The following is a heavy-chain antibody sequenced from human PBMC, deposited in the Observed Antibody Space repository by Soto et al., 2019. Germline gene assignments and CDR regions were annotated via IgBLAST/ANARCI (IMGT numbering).Heavy chain of an antibody. V-gene: IGHV1-8*01. J-gene: IGHJ6*03. Sequence: ASVKVSCKASGYTFTSYDINWVRQATGQGLEWMGWMNPNSGNTGYAQKFQGRVTMTRNTSISTAYMELSSLRSEDTAVYYCARTETYYDILTGYYNRYYYYYMDVWGKGTTVTVSS. CDR2: MNPNSGNT. D-gene: IGHD3-9*01. CDR3: ARTETYYDILTGYYNRYYYYYMDV. CDR1: GYTFTSYD.